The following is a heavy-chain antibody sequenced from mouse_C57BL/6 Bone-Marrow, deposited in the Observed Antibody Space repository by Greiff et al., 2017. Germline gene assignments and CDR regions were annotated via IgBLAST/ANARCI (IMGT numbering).Heavy chain of an antibody. V-gene: IGHV1-85*01. Sequence: VQLQQSGPELVKPGASVKLSCKASGYTFTSYDINWVKQRPGQGLEWIGWIYPRGGSTKYNEKLKGKATLTVDKSSSTAYMQLHSLTSEDSAVYFCARVECYGSSGDWYFDVWGTGTTVTVSS. CDR2: IYPRGGST. CDR1: GYTFTSYD. J-gene: IGHJ1*03. CDR3: ARVECYGSSGDWYFDV. D-gene: IGHD1-1*01.